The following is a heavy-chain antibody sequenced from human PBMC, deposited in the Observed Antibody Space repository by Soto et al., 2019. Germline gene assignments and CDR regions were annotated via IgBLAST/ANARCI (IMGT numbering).Heavy chain of an antibody. CDR1: GFTFSNYG. CDR2: IWFDGSNK. CDR3: ARDLMRYQLIDS. Sequence: QVQLVESGGCVVQPGRSLRLSCAASGFTFSNYGMHWVRQAPGKGLEWVAIIWFDGSNKYYGDSVKGRFTISRDNSKNTLYLQMNSLRDEDTAVYYCARDLMRYQLIDSWGEGSLVAISS. J-gene: IGHJ4*02. D-gene: IGHD2-2*01. V-gene: IGHV3-33*01.